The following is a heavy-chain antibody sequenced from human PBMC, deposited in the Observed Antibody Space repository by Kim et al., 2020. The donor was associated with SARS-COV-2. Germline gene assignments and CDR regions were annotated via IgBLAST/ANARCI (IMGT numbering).Heavy chain of an antibody. CDR2: ISTSGTSA. V-gene: IGHV3-23*01. D-gene: IGHD1-26*01. Sequence: GGSLRLSCAASGFTFSSYAMSWVRQAPGKGLEWVSSISTSGTSAFYADSVKGRFTISRDNSKNTLYLQMNSLRAEDTAVYYCAKNPPRGELLPCCSWGQGTLVTVSS. CDR3: AKNPPRGELLPCCS. J-gene: IGHJ5*02. CDR1: GFTFSSYA.